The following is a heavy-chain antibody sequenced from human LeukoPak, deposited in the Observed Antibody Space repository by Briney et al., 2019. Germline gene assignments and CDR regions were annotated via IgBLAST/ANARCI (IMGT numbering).Heavy chain of an antibody. CDR2: IYSGGTT. J-gene: IGHJ4*02. D-gene: IGHD6-13*01. Sequence: PGGSLRLSCAASGFTVSSNYMSWVRQAPGKGLEWVSIIYSGGTTYYADSVKGRFTISRDNAKNSLYLQMDSLRAEDTAVYYCVRDRRSSSWYRYYFDYWGQGTLVTVSS. V-gene: IGHV3-66*01. CDR3: VRDRRSSSWYRYYFDY. CDR1: GFTVSSNY.